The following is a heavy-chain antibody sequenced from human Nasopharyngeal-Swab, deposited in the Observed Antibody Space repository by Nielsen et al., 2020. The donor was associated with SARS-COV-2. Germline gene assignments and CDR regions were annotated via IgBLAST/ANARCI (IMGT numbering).Heavy chain of an antibody. CDR1: GASISSDNYY. J-gene: IGHJ5*02. Sequence: SETLSLTCTVSGASISSDNYYWSWIRQPAGKGLEWIGRIYFSGSTNYSPSLKSRVTISVDTSKNQFSLKLSSVTAADTAVYYCARAGIATPGSSWFDPWGQGALVTVSS. CDR3: ARAGIATPGSSWFDP. CDR2: IYFSGST. V-gene: IGHV4-61*02. D-gene: IGHD6-13*01.